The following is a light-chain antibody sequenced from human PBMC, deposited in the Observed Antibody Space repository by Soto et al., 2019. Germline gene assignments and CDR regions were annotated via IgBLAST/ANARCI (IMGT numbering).Light chain of an antibody. CDR1: ASDVGGYNY. CDR2: EVS. V-gene: IGLV2-8*01. Sequence: TKLQSASGSPVQRLTISRRVTASDVGGYNYVSWYQQHPGKAPNLMIYEVSKRPSGVPDRFSGSKSGNTASLTVSGLQAEDEADYYCSSYAGSNGYVFGTGTKVTVL. CDR3: SSYAGSNGYV. J-gene: IGLJ1*01.